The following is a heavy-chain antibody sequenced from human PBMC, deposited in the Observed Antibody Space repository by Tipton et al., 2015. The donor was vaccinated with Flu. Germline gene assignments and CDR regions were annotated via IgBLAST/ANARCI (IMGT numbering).Heavy chain of an antibody. CDR1: GFSVTNYY. CDR2: ILSGGST. D-gene: IGHD2-21*02. Sequence: SLRLSCAASGFSVTNYYMSWVRQAPGKGLEWVSVILSGGSTYYAGSVKGRFTISRDISKNTLSLQMKSLRVEDTAVYFCAREVVVTGTPYYFDSWGQGTLVTVSS. J-gene: IGHJ4*02. V-gene: IGHV3-66*01. CDR3: AREVVVTGTPYYFDS.